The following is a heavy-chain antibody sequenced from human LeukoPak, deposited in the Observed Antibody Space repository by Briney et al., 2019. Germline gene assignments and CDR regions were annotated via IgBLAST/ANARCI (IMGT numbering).Heavy chain of an antibody. Sequence: QSGGSLRLSCATSGFTFDDYAMHWVRQTPGKGLEWVSAISGSGGSTYYADSVKGRFTISRDNSKNTLYLQMNSLRAEDTAVYYCAKDLGTYRYTGFDYWGQGTLVTVSS. CDR3: AKDLGTYRYTGFDY. CDR2: ISGSGGST. J-gene: IGHJ4*02. CDR1: GFTFDDYA. D-gene: IGHD5-18*01. V-gene: IGHV3-23*01.